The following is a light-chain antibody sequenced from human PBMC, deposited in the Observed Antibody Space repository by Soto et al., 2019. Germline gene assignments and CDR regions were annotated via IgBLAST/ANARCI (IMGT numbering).Light chain of an antibody. CDR2: AAS. V-gene: IGKV3-11*01. CDR3: QQRTDRPPWT. CDR1: QTMGLA. J-gene: IGKJ1*01. Sequence: EIVLAHSPATLSVSAGEIVVLSCRTSQTMGLAIAWYQPKPGQAPRLLIFAASQRATGIPARFSGSGSGTDFTLSISCLEPEDFAVYYCQQRTDRPPWTFGQGTKVDVK.